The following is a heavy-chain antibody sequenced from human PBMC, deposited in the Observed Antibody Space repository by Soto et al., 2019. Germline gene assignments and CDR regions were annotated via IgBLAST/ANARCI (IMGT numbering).Heavy chain of an antibody. J-gene: IGHJ6*03. V-gene: IGHV3-23*01. CDR1: GFTFSSYA. Sequence: PGGSLRLSCAASGFTFSSYAMSWVRQAPGKGLEWVSAISGSGGSTYYADSVKGRFTISRDNSKNTLYLQMNSLRAEDTAVYYCAKGSGVGDYGRYYYYYYMDVWGKGTTVTVSS. CDR3: AKGSGVGDYGRYYYYYYMDV. D-gene: IGHD4-17*01. CDR2: ISGSGGST.